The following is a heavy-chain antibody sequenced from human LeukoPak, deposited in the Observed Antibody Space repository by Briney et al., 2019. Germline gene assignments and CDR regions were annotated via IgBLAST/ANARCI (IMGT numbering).Heavy chain of an antibody. V-gene: IGHV4-59*01. J-gene: IGHJ4*02. Sequence: SETLSLTWILSGGSISTYSWSWIRQPPGKGLEWIGYIYYSGNTNYNPSLNSRVTISVDTSKNQFSLKLSSVTAADTAVYYCARVRLVGYDILTGYYIFDYWGQGTLVTVS. CDR1: GGSISTYS. CDR2: IYYSGNT. D-gene: IGHD3-9*01. CDR3: ARVRLVGYDILTGYYIFDY.